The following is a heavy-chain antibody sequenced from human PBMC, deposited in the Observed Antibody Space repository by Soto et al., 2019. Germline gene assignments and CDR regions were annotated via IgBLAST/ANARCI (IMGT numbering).Heavy chain of an antibody. CDR3: ANGGDGSIPFDD. Sequence: QVHLVESGGGVVQPGRSLTLSCAASGFTFTNYAMHWVRQAPGKGLEWVSIISFDGNFKYYGDSVKGRVTISRDDSKNTVSLQMNSLTPEDTALYYCANGGDGSIPFDDWGQGTLVIVSS. J-gene: IGHJ4*02. D-gene: IGHD2-15*01. CDR2: ISFDGNFK. V-gene: IGHV3-30*18. CDR1: GFTFTNYA.